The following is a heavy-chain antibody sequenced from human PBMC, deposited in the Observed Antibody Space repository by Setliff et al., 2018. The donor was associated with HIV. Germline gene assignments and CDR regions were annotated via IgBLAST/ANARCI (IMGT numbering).Heavy chain of an antibody. CDR1: GYSLTDLS. Sequence: ASVKVSCKVSGYSLTDLSIHWVRQAPGKGLEWMGGFDPEDGETVYAQKLQGRVTMTEDTSTDTAYMELSNLRFEDTAVYYCARGVDAGSDYWGQGTLVTVSS. CDR3: ARGVDAGSDY. CDR2: FDPEDGET. J-gene: IGHJ4*02. V-gene: IGHV1-24*01. D-gene: IGHD3-10*01.